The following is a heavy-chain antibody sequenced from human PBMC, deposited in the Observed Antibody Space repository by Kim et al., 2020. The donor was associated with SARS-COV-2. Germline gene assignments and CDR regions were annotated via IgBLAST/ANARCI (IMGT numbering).Heavy chain of an antibody. V-gene: IGHV5-51*01. CDR3: ASAILTGYYFPDY. D-gene: IGHD3-9*01. Sequence: RYSPSFQGQVTISADKSISTAYLQWSSLKASDTAMYYCASAILTGYYFPDYWGQGTLVTVSS. J-gene: IGHJ4*02.